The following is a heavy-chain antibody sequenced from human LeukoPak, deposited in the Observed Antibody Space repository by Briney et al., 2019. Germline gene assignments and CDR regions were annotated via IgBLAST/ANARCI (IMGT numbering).Heavy chain of an antibody. CDR1: GFTFSSYS. Sequence: KPGGSLRLSCAASGFTFSSYSMNWVRQAPGQRLEWMGWINAGNGNTKYSQEFQGRVTITGDTSASTAYMELSSLRCEDMAVYYCVRSYHPGGWFDPWGQGTLVTVSS. V-gene: IGHV1-3*03. J-gene: IGHJ5*02. CDR3: VRSYHPGGWFDP. D-gene: IGHD2-21*01. CDR2: INAGNGNT.